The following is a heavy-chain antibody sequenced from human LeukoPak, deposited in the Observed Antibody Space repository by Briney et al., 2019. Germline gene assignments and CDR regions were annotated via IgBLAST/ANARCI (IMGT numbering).Heavy chain of an antibody. Sequence: PGGSLRLSCAASGFTFSSNWMTWVRQPPGKGLEWVANIKQDGSEQYYVDSVKGRFTISRDNAKNSLFLQMSSLRAEDTAVYYCARGGDGYNPLSYWGQGTLVTVSS. V-gene: IGHV3-7*01. J-gene: IGHJ4*02. CDR2: IKQDGSEQ. CDR1: GFTFSSNW. CDR3: ARGGDGYNPLSY. D-gene: IGHD5-24*01.